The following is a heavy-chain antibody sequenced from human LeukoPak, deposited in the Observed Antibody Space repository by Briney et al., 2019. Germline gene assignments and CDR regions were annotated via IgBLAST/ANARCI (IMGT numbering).Heavy chain of an antibody. CDR1: GYTFTSYD. CDR3: ARVGYGGKAVDV. V-gene: IGHV1-8*03. CDR2: MNPNSGNT. Sequence: ASVKVSCKASGYTFTSYDINWVRQATGQGLEWMGWMNPNSGNTGYAQKFQGRVTITRNTSVSTVYMELSSLRSEDTAVYYCARVGYGGKAVDVWGKGTTVTVSS. D-gene: IGHD4-23*01. J-gene: IGHJ6*04.